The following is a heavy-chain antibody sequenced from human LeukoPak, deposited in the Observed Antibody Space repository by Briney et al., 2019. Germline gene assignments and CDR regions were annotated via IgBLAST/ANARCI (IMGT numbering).Heavy chain of an antibody. J-gene: IGHJ4*02. Sequence: ASVKVSCNTFTKHFIHWVRPAPGQGLEWVGWIDPNSGATKYAQKFQGRVTMTRDTSISTVSMELSSLRFDDTAIYYCAVSVQVPAIPAFDYWGQGTLVTVSS. CDR3: AVSVQVPAIPAFDY. D-gene: IGHD2-21*02. CDR2: IDPNSGAT. CDR1: TFTKHF. V-gene: IGHV1-2*02.